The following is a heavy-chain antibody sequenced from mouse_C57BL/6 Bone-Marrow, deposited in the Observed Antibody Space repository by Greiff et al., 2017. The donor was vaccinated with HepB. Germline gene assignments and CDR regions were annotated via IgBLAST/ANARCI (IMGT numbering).Heavy chain of an antibody. V-gene: IGHV1-4*01. CDR2: INPSSGYT. D-gene: IGHD2-4*01. Sequence: VKVVESGAELARPGASVKMSCKASGYTFTSYTMHWVKQRPGQGLEWIGYINPSSGYTKYNQKFKDKATLTADKSSSTAYMQLSSLTSEDSAVYYCARSGDYDVGYYYAMDYWGQGTSVTVSS. CDR3: ARSGDYDVGYYYAMDY. CDR1: GYTFTSYT. J-gene: IGHJ4*01.